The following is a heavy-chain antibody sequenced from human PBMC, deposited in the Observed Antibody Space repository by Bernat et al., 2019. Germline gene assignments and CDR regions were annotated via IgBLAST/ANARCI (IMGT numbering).Heavy chain of an antibody. V-gene: IGHV5-51*01. J-gene: IGHJ4*02. CDR2: IYPGDSDT. CDR3: ARLTSGSDSSLNY. CDR1: GYSFTSYW. Sequence: EVQLVQSGAEVKKPGESLKISCKGSGYSFTSYWIGWVRQMPGKGLEWMGIIYPGDSDTRYSPSFPGQITNSADKSISTAYLQLSSLTASDTAMYYCARLTSGSDSSLNYWGRGTLVTVSS. D-gene: IGHD6-6*01.